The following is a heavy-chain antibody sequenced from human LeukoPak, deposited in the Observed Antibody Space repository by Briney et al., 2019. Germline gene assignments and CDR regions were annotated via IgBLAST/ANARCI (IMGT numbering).Heavy chain of an antibody. CDR2: ISGSGGST. D-gene: IGHD3-10*01. V-gene: IGHV3-23*01. Sequence: GGSLRLSCAASGFTFSSYAMNWVRQAPGKGLEWVSAISGSGGSTYYADSVKGRFTISRDNSKNTLYLQMNSLRAEDTAVYYCARDVGLLWFGELPHGMDVWGQGTTVTVSS. CDR3: ARDVGLLWFGELPHGMDV. CDR1: GFTFSSYA. J-gene: IGHJ6*02.